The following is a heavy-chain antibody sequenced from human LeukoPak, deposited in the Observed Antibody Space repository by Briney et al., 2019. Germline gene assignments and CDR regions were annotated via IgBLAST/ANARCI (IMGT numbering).Heavy chain of an antibody. D-gene: IGHD3-16*01. CDR2: ISSSSSYI. Sequence: PGGSLRLSCAASGFTFSTYSMNWVRQAPGKGLEWVSSISSSSSYIYYADSVKGRFTISRDNAKNSLYLQMNSLRAEDTAVYYCASPLLAGGDGGLRFDYWGQGTLVTVSS. J-gene: IGHJ4*02. CDR1: GFTFSTYS. V-gene: IGHV3-21*01. CDR3: ASPLLAGGDGGLRFDY.